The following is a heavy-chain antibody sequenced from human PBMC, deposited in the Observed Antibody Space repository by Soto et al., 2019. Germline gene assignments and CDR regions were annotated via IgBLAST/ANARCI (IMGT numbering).Heavy chain of an antibody. D-gene: IGHD1-1*01. CDR1: GFTFSSYA. V-gene: IGHV3-64*01. J-gene: IGHJ4*02. CDR2: IRSNGGST. Sequence: PGGSLRLSCAASGFTFSSYAMHWVRQAPGKGLEYVSAIRSNGGSTYYANSVKGRFTISRDNSKNTLYLQMDSLRAEDTAVYYCAKSVYNWNDGFFDYWGQGTLVTVSS. CDR3: AKSVYNWNDGFFDY.